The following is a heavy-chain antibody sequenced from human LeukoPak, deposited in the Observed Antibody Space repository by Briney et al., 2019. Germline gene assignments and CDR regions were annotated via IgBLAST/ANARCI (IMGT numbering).Heavy chain of an antibody. D-gene: IGHD2-15*01. V-gene: IGHV4-59*01. CDR3: AGEIGTYCSAGSCYSDDY. CDR2: IYYSGST. CDR1: GGSISNYY. Sequence: SETLSLTCTVSGGSISNYYWSWIRQPPGKGLEWIGYIYYSGSTNYNPSLKSRVTMSIDTSKNQFSLKLSSVIAADTAMYYCAGEIGTYCSAGSCYSDDYWGQGTLVTVSS. J-gene: IGHJ4*02.